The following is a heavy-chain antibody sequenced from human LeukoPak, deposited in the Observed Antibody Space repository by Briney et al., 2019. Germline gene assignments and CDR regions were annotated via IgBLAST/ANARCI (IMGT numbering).Heavy chain of an antibody. V-gene: IGHV4-61*02. J-gene: IGHJ5*02. CDR1: GGSISSGSYY. CDR3: ARESLDIVVVPAAIREYNWSDP. Sequence: PSETLSLTCTVSGGSISSGSYYWSWIRQPAGKGLEWIGRIYTSGSTNYNPSLKSRVTISVDTSKNQFSLKLSSVTAADTAVYYCARESLDIVVVPAAIREYNWSDPRGQGTLVTVSS. D-gene: IGHD2-2*02. CDR2: IYTSGST.